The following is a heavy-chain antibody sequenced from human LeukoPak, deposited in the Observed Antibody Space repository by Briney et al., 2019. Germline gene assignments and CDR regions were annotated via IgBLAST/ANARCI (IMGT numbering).Heavy chain of an antibody. CDR1: GGTFSDYA. D-gene: IGHD3-3*01. J-gene: IGHJ6*04. CDR3: AGIPVFGVVLHQEPV. V-gene: IGHV1-69*10. Sequence: GASMKVSCKASGGTFSDYALNWVRQAPGQGLEWMGGFIPILGTANSTQKFQDRVTITADISTNIVYMELSSLRSEDTAVYFCAGIPVFGVVLHQEPVWGKGTTVTVSS. CDR2: FIPILGTA.